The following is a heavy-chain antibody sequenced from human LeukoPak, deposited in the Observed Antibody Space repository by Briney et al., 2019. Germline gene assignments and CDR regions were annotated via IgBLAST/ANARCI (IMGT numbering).Heavy chain of an antibody. CDR2: INPNSGGT. CDR3: ARGPSRDGGLRVTQMRITMIVVVTQTNDAFDI. V-gene: IGHV1-2*02. J-gene: IGHJ3*02. CDR1: GYTFTGYY. D-gene: IGHD3-22*01. Sequence: ASVKVSCKASGYTFTGYYMHWVRQAPGQGLEWMGWINPNSGGTNYAQKFQGRVTMARDTSISTAYMELSRLRSDDTAVYYCARGPSRDGGLRVTQMRITMIVVVTQTNDAFDIWGQGTMVTVSS.